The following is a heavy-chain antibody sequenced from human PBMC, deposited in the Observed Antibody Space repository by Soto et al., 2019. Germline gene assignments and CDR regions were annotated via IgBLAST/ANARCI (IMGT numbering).Heavy chain of an antibody. CDR2: ISGSGANT. CDR1: GFTFSTYA. V-gene: IGHV3-23*01. J-gene: IGHJ5*02. Sequence: GGSLRLSCAASGFTFSTYAMSWVRQAPGKGLEWVSAISGSGANTYYADSVKGRFTISRDNSKNTLYLQRNSLRAEYTAVYYFAKYASPYDFWSGYSTNWFDPWGQGTLVTVSS. D-gene: IGHD3-3*01. CDR3: AKYASPYDFWSGYSTNWFDP.